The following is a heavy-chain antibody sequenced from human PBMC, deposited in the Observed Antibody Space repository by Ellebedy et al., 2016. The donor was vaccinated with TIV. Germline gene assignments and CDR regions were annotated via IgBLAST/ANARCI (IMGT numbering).Heavy chain of an antibody. CDR3: SKNLEPAIAVSSK. J-gene: IGHJ4*02. CDR2: LSPDGGNT. Sequence: GGSLRLSCVASGFSFSAYAMSWVRQAPGRGLEWVSTLSPDGGNTYYAESVRGRFTISRDNSRNTLYLQMNSLRGDDTAVYYCSKNLEPAIAVSSKWGQGTLVTVSS. D-gene: IGHD1-14*01. V-gene: IGHV3-23*01. CDR1: GFSFSAYA.